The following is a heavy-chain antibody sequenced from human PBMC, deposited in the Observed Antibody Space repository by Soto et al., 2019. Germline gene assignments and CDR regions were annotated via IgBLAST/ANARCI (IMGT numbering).Heavy chain of an antibody. V-gene: IGHV1-69*12. CDR1: GGTFSSYA. CDR3: AGPPRESYSYGMDV. J-gene: IGHJ6*02. CDR2: IIPIFGTA. Sequence: QVQLVQSGAEVKKPGSSVKVSCKASGGTFSSYAISWVRQAPGQGLEWMGGIIPIFGTADYAQKFQGRVTITADESTSTAYMARSSMRSEYTAVYYCAGPPRESYSYGMDVWGQGTTVTVSS.